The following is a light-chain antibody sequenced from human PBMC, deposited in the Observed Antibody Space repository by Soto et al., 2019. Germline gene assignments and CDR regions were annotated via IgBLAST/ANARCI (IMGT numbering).Light chain of an antibody. CDR2: AAS. V-gene: IGKV1-27*01. CDR1: QGISNS. J-gene: IGKJ4*01. Sequence: DIQMTQSPSSLSASVGDRVTITCRASQGISNSLAWYQQNAGKSPKLLIYAASNLQSGVPSRFSGSGSGTDVSLTISSPQPEDVATYYCQTYNSARVTFGGGTKVEIK. CDR3: QTYNSARVT.